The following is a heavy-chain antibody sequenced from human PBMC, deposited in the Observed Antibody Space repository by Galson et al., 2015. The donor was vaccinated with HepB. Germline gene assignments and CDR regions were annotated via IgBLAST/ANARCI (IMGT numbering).Heavy chain of an antibody. CDR3: ARAPGDCSSTRCYHNNWFDP. D-gene: IGHD2-2*01. Sequence: VKVSCKVSGYTFTDYYMHWVQQAPGKGLEWMGLVDPEDGETIYAEKFQGRVTISVDTSKNQVSLKLSSVTAADTAVYFCARAPGDCSSTRCYHNNWFDPWGQGTLVTVSS. J-gene: IGHJ5*02. CDR2: VDPEDGET. V-gene: IGHV1-69-2*01. CDR1: GYTFTDYY.